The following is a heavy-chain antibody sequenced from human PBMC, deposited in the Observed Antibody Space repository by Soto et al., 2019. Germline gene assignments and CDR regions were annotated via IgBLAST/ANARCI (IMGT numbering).Heavy chain of an antibody. CDR3: AKNGYDSSGYYAY. Sequence: PGGSLRLSCAASGFTFSSYGMHWVRQAPGKGLEWVAVISYDGSNKYYADSVKGRFTISRDNSKNTLYLQMNSLRAEDTAVYYCAKNGYDSSGYYAYWGQGTLVTVSS. D-gene: IGHD3-22*01. CDR1: GFTFSSYG. V-gene: IGHV3-30*18. CDR2: ISYDGSNK. J-gene: IGHJ4*02.